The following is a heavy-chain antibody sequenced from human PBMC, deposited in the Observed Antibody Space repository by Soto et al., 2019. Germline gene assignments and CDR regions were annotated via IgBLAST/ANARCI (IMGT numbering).Heavy chain of an antibody. J-gene: IGHJ3*02. CDR2: IIPILGIA. CDR1: GGTFSSYT. V-gene: IGHV1-69*04. CDR3: ARELVVVAAVNAFDI. D-gene: IGHD2-15*01. Sequence: ASVKVSCKASGGTFSSYTISWVRQAPGQGLEWMGRIIPILGIANYAQKFQGRVTITADKSTSTAYMELSSLRSEDTAVYYCARELVVVAAVNAFDIWGQGTMVTVSS.